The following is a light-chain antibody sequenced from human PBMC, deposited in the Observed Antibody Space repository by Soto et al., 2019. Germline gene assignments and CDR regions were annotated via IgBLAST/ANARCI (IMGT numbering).Light chain of an antibody. CDR1: QGISSY. V-gene: IGKV1-9*01. CDR2: AAS. CDR3: QQRNSFPPT. Sequence: DIQLTQSPSFLSASIGDRVTITCRASQGISSYLAWYQQKPGKAPKLLLYAASTLQSGVPSRFSGSGSETDFTLTISSLQPEDFATYYCQQRNSFPPTFGPGTKVALK. J-gene: IGKJ3*01.